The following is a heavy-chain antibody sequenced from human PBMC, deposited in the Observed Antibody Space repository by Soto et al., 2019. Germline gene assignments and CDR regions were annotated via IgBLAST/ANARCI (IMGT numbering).Heavy chain of an antibody. D-gene: IGHD4-17*01. J-gene: IGHJ4*02. CDR1: GGTFSSYT. CDR2: IIPILGIA. CDR3: ASFPDYGGQVSDY. V-gene: IGHV1-69*02. Sequence: QVQLVQSGAEVKKPGSSVKVSCKASGGTFSSYTISWVRQAPGQGLEWMGRIIPILGIANYAQKFQGRVTITADKSTSTAYMELSSLRSEDTAVDYCASFPDYGGQVSDYWGEGTLVTVSS.